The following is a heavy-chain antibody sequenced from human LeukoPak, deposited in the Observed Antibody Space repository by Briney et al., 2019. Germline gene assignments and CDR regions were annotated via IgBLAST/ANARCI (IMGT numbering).Heavy chain of an antibody. CDR1: KVTFTNYN. J-gene: IGHJ5*02. Sequence: QPGGSLRHSCAASKVTFTNYNMNWVRQAPGKGLVWVSRISSDGSITSYADSVKGRFTISRDNSKNTLYLQMNSLRAEDTAVYYCAKENWNYGNNWFDPWGQGTLVTVSS. CDR2: ISSDGSIT. V-gene: IGHV3-74*01. CDR3: AKENWNYGNNWFDP. D-gene: IGHD1-7*01.